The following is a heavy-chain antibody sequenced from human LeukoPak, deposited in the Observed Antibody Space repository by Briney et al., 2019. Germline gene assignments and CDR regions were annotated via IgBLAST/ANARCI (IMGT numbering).Heavy chain of an antibody. D-gene: IGHD5-24*01. CDR2: ISDSGST. CDR1: GTSIISYH. CDR3: ARGRRDPL. J-gene: IGHJ2*01. V-gene: IGHV4-59*12. Sequence: SETLSLTCTVSGTSIISYHRSWFRQPPGTGLEWIGYISDSGSTNYNSSLKSRVTMSIDMSKKQLSLKLSSVSAADTAVYYCARGRRDPLWGRGTLVTVSS.